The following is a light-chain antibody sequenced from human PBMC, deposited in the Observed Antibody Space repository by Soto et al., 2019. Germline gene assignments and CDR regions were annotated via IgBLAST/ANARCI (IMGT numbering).Light chain of an antibody. V-gene: IGKV3-20*01. Sequence: EIVLTQSPGTLSLSPGERATLSCRASQSVSSAYLAWYQQKAGQAPRLIISDAPSRAYGVPDRFSGSGSGTDFTLTISRLEPEDFAVYYCHHYGSSPNTFGQGTKLEIK. CDR2: DAP. CDR1: QSVSSAY. J-gene: IGKJ2*01. CDR3: HHYGSSPNT.